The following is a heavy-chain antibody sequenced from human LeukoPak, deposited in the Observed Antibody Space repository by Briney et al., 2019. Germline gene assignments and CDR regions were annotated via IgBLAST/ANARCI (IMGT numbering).Heavy chain of an antibody. D-gene: IGHD2-2*01. CDR2: ISGTGGST. V-gene: IGHV3-23*01. J-gene: IGHJ4*02. CDR1: GFTFSNYA. CDR3: ARWRFQLLDY. Sequence: GSLRLSCAAFGFTFSNYAMSWVRQAPGKGLEWVSAISGTGGSTYYADSVKGRFTISRDNSKNTLYLQMNSLRAEDTAVYYCARWRFQLLDYWGQGTLVTVSS.